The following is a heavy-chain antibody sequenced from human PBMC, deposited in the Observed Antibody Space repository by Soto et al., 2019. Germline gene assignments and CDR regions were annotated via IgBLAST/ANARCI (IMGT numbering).Heavy chain of an antibody. CDR3: ARALLQLRPHYYYGMDA. V-gene: IGHV4-30-4*01. J-gene: IGHJ6*01. CDR1: GGSISSGDYY. CDR2: IYCSGTT. Sequence: TLLLSFTVSGGSISSGDYYGSGIRQPPGKDLELIGYIYCSGTTYYNPSLKSRVTISVDTSKNQFSLKLRSVTAADTTMYNCARALLQLRPHYYYGMDAWGQGPTVTVSS. D-gene: IGHD5-18*01.